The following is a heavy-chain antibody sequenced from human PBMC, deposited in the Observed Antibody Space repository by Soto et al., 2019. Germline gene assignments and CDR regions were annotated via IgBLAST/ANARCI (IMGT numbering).Heavy chain of an antibody. CDR2: IIPIFGTA. J-gene: IGHJ3*02. Sequence: SVKVSCKASGGTFSSYAISWVRQAPGQGLEWMGGIIPIFGTANYAQKFQGRVTITADESTSTAYMELSSLRSEDTAVYYCARDIIEITGTTPYGAFDIWGQGTMVTVSS. CDR3: ARDIIEITGTTPYGAFDI. CDR1: GGTFSSYA. D-gene: IGHD1-20*01. V-gene: IGHV1-69*13.